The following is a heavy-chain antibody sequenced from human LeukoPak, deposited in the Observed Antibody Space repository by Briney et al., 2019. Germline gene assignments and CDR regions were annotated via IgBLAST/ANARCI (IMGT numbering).Heavy chain of an antibody. V-gene: IGHV3-30-3*01. CDR3: ARDPEPIVGATPDY. CDR1: GFTFSSYA. J-gene: IGHJ4*02. Sequence: GGSLRLSCAASGFTFSSYAMHWVRQAPGKGLEWVAVISYDGSNKYYADSVKGRFTISRDNSKNTLYLQMNSLRAEDTAVYYCARDPEPIVGATPDYWGQGTLVTVSS. D-gene: IGHD1-26*01. CDR2: ISYDGSNK.